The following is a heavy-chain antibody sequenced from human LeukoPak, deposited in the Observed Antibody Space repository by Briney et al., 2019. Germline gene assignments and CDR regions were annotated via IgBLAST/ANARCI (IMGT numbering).Heavy chain of an antibody. J-gene: IGHJ6*02. V-gene: IGHV3-11*03. CDR3: ASSYCSGGSCYSQETGDYGMDV. CDR2: ISSSSSYT. CDR1: GFTFSDYY. Sequence: PGGSLRLSGAASGFTFSDYYMSWIRQAPGKGREWVSYISSSSSYTNYADSVKGRFTISRDNAKNSLYLPTNRLRAADTAVYYCASSYCSGGSCYSQETGDYGMDVWGQGTTVTVSS. D-gene: IGHD2-15*01.